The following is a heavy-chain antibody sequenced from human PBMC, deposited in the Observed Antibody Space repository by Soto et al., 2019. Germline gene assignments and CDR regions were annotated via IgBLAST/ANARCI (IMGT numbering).Heavy chain of an antibody. D-gene: IGHD6-19*01. V-gene: IGHV3-7*05. Sequence: EVQLVESGGGLVQPGGSLRLSCAASGFTFSSYWMSWVRQAPGKGLEWVANIKQDGSEKYYVDSVKGRFTISRDNAKNSLYLQMNSLRAEDTAVYYCARGFSYSSGWYQLEGGFDPWGQGTLVTVSS. CDR1: GFTFSSYW. J-gene: IGHJ5*02. CDR2: IKQDGSEK. CDR3: ARGFSYSSGWYQLEGGFDP.